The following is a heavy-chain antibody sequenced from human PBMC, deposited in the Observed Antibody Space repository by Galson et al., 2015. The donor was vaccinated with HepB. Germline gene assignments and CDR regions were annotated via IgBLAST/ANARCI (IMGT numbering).Heavy chain of an antibody. CDR1: GFTFSSYA. D-gene: IGHD3-22*01. CDR2: ISYDGSNK. CDR3: ARGTPDDSSGYYSDWYFDL. Sequence: SLRLSCAASGFTFSSYAMHWVRQAPGKGLEWVAVISYDGSNKYYADSVKGRFTISRDNSKNTLYLQMNSLRAEDTAVHYCARGTPDDSSGYYSDWYFDLWGRGTLVTVSS. V-gene: IGHV3-30*04. J-gene: IGHJ2*01.